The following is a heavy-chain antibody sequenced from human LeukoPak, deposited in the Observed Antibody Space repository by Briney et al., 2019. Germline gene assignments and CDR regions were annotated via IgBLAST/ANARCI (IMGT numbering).Heavy chain of an antibody. D-gene: IGHD2-15*01. Sequence: SETLSLTCAVYGGSFSGYYWSWIRQPPGKGLEWIGEINHNGSTNYSPSLKSRVTISVDTSKNQFSLKLSSVTAADTAVYYCARDLGYSIPFDYWGQGTLVTVSS. J-gene: IGHJ4*02. CDR1: GGSFSGYY. V-gene: IGHV4-34*01. CDR2: INHNGST. CDR3: ARDLGYSIPFDY.